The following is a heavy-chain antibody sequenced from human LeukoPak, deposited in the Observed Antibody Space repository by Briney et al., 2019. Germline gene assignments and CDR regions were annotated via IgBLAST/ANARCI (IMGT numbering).Heavy chain of an antibody. CDR3: AREDRYYGSGSHFDY. V-gene: IGHV3-48*03. Sequence: QPGGSLRLSCAASGFTFSSYEMNWVRQAPGKGLEWVSYISSSGSTIYYADSVKGRFTISRDNAKNSLYPQMTSLRAEDTAVYYCAREDRYYGSGSHFDYWGQGTLVTVSS. CDR1: GFTFSSYE. J-gene: IGHJ4*02. D-gene: IGHD3-10*01. CDR2: ISSSGSTI.